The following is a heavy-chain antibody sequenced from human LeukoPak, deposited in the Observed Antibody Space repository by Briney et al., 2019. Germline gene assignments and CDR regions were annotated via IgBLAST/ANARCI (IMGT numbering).Heavy chain of an antibody. D-gene: IGHD3-3*01. Sequence: SETLSLTCAVYGGSFSGYYWRWIRQPPGKGLEWIGEINHSGSTNYNPSLKSRVTISVDTSKNQFSLKLSSVTAADTAVYYCARVNLYYDFWSGHSNWFDPWGQGTLVTVSS. V-gene: IGHV4-34*01. CDR3: ARVNLYYDFWSGHSNWFDP. CDR2: INHSGST. CDR1: GGSFSGYY. J-gene: IGHJ5*02.